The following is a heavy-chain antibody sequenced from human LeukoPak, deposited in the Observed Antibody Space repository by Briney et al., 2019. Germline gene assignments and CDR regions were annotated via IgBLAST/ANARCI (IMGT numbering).Heavy chain of an antibody. J-gene: IGHJ4*02. V-gene: IGHV1-69*13. Sequence: GASVKVSCKASGGTFSTYGFHWVRQAPGQGLEWLGGIIPIFHTSHYARKFQDRVMISADESTSTVYMELSSLRSEDTAVYYCARDPLGHCSSSNCYTRMEFDYWGQGTLVTVSS. CDR2: IIPIFHTS. CDR1: GGTFSTYG. D-gene: IGHD2-2*02. CDR3: ARDPLGHCSSSNCYTRMEFDY.